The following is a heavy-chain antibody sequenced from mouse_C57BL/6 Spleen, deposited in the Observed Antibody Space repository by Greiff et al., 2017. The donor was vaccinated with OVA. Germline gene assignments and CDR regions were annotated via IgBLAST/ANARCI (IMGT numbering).Heavy chain of an antibody. V-gene: IGHV1-64*01. CDR1: GYTFTSYW. D-gene: IGHD1-1*01. CDR2: IHPNSGST. Sequence: VQLQQSGAELVKPGASVKLSCKASGYTFTSYWMHWVKQRPGQGLEWIGMIHPNSGSTNYNEKFKSKATLTVDKSSSTAYMQLSSLTSEDSAVYYCARSGSYYGSSYWGQGTTLTVSS. CDR3: ARSGSYYGSSY. J-gene: IGHJ2*01.